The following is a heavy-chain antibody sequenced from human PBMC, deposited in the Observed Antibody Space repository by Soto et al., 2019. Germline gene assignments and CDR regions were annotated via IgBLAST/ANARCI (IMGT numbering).Heavy chain of an antibody. J-gene: IGHJ4*02. Sequence: SETLSLTCAVSGGSIISGGYSWSWIRQPPGKGLEWIGYIYSGTTHYNPSLESRVTIAMDRSKNQVSLSLKSVTAADTAVYYCAREDSGAFFDFWGQGTLVTVSS. D-gene: IGHD2-15*01. CDR1: GGSIISGGYS. CDR3: AREDSGAFFDF. V-gene: IGHV4-30-2*01. CDR2: IYSGTT.